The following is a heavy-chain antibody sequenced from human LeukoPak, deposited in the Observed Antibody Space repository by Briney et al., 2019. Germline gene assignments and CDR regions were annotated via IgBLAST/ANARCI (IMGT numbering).Heavy chain of an antibody. Sequence: SETLSLTCTVSGGSISSGSYYWSWIRQPAGKGLEWIGRIYTSGSTNYNPSLKSQVTISVDTSKNQFSLKLSSVTAADTAVYYWARVLGIAVDNWGQGTLVTVSS. V-gene: IGHV4-61*02. D-gene: IGHD6-19*01. CDR3: ARVLGIAVDN. CDR2: IYTSGST. J-gene: IGHJ4*02. CDR1: GGSISSGSYY.